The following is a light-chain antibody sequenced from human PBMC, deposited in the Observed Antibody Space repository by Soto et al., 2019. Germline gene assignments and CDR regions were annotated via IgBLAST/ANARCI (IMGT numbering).Light chain of an antibody. Sequence: QSALARPRSVSGSPGQSVTISCTGTSSDVGAYQYVSWYQQFPGKAPKLILYDVNKRPSGVPHRFSGSKSDNTASLTISGLQAEDEADYYCSSYAGSYTVVFGGGTKVTVL. V-gene: IGLV2-11*01. CDR3: SSYAGSYTVV. CDR2: DVN. J-gene: IGLJ2*01. CDR1: SSDVGAYQY.